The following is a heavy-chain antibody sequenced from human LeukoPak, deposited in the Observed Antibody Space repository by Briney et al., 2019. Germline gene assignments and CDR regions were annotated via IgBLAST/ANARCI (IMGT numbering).Heavy chain of an antibody. Sequence: SGGSLRLSCAASGFTFSDYYMSWLRQAPGKGLEGVSYISSSGSTIYYADSVKGRFTISRDNANNSLYLQMNSLRAEDTAVYYCAKDLIRDIWFGESWGQGTLVTVSS. CDR2: ISSSGSTI. V-gene: IGHV3-11*04. CDR1: GFTFSDYY. D-gene: IGHD3-10*01. J-gene: IGHJ5*02. CDR3: AKDLIRDIWFGES.